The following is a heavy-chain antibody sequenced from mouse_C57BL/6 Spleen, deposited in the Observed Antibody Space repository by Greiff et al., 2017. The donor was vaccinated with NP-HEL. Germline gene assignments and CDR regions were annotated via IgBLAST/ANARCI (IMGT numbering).Heavy chain of an antibody. J-gene: IGHJ4*01. CDR1: GFSLTSYG. CDR2: IWSDGST. CDR3: ARRGDYGNYYAIDY. V-gene: IGHV2-6*03. D-gene: IGHD2-4*01. Sequence: VQLLESGPGLVAPSQSLSITCTVSGFSLTSYGVHWVRQPPGKGLEWLGVIWSDGSTTYNSALKSRLSISKDNTKCQVFLTMNSRQTDDTAVYYCARRGDYGNYYAIDYWGQGTSVTVSS.